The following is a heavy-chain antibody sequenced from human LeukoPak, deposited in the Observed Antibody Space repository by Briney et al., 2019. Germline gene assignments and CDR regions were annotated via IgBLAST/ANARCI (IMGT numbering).Heavy chain of an antibody. CDR2: ISSGGTYI. CDR3: AREGSSGYYENFDY. Sequence: PGGSLRLSCAASGFTLTSHGMDRVRQAPGKGLEWVSSISSGGTYIYYSDSLKGRFSISRDTAKNSVYLQMNSLRVEDTGVYYCAREGSSGYYENFDYWGQGTLVIVSS. D-gene: IGHD3-22*01. V-gene: IGHV3-21*01. J-gene: IGHJ4*02. CDR1: GFTLTSHG.